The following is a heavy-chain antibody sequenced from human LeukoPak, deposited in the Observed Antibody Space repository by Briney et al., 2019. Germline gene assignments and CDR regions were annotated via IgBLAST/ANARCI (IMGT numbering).Heavy chain of an antibody. V-gene: IGHV3-21*01. Sequence: GGSLRLSCAASGFTFSSYSMNWVRQAPGKGLGWVSSISSRSNYIYYVDSVKGRFTISRDNAKNSLYLQMNSLRAEDTAVYYCAREEAAVASFDYWGQGTLVTVSP. CDR3: AREEAAVASFDY. CDR2: ISSRSNYI. D-gene: IGHD6-19*01. CDR1: GFTFSSYS. J-gene: IGHJ4*02.